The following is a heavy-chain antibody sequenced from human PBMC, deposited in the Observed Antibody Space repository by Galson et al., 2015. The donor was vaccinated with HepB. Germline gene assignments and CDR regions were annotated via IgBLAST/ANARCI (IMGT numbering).Heavy chain of an antibody. V-gene: IGHV3-23*01. CDR3: ASDHPSDGWPVFDK. D-gene: IGHD5-24*01. Sequence: SLRLSCAGTEFAVSSSAMNWVRQAPGKGLEWVAGVTRQHTMYYADSVQGRFSISRDNSNNKIYLQMNSLRADDTAVYYCASDHPSDGWPVFDKWGQGTLVTVSS. CDR1: EFAVSSSA. J-gene: IGHJ4*02. CDR2: VTRQHTM.